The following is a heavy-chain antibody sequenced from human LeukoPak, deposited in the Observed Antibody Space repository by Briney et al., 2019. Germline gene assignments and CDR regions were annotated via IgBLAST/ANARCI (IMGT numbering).Heavy chain of an antibody. Sequence: ASGEVSCKASGYTFSDHHIIWVRQAPGQGLEWMGWIHPNGHDTKYAQKFQGRMTMTTDTSISTAYMELNRVTSDDTAVYYCSGHYGPGPVWGQGTLITASS. D-gene: IGHD3-10*01. CDR1: GYTFSDHH. CDR3: SGHYGPGPV. J-gene: IGHJ4*02. CDR2: IHPNGHDT. V-gene: IGHV1-2*02.